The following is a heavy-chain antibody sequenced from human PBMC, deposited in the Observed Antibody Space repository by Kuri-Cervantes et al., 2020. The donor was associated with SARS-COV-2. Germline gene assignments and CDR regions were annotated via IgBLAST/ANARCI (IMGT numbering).Heavy chain of an antibody. CDR1: GFTFSDYY. V-gene: IGHV3-11*06. CDR3: VRGGDHFHFDY. J-gene: IGHJ4*02. CDR2: ISSSSSYT. Sequence: GGSLRLSCAASGFTFSDYYMSWIRQAPGKGLEWVSYISSSSSYTNYADSVKGRFTISRDNAKNSLYLQMNSLRADDTAVYFCVRGGDHFHFDYWGLGILVTVSS. D-gene: IGHD3-3*02.